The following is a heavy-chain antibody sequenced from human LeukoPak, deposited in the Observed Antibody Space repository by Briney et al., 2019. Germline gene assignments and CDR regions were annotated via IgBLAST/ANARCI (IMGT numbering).Heavy chain of an antibody. CDR1: GGSITTNY. V-gene: IGHV4-59*01. D-gene: IGHD3-16*01. CDR2: YHYSGST. J-gene: IGHJ4*02. Sequence: SETLSLTCFVSGGSITTNYWNWLRQSPGKGLEWIGHYHYSGSTNYNPSLESRVTISIDTSKGQFSLKLNSVTAADTAVYYCARGGSFDTWGQGMLVTVSS. CDR3: ARGGSFDT.